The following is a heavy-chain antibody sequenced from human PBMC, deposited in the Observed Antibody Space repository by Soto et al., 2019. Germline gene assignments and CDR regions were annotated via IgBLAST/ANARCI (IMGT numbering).Heavy chain of an antibody. V-gene: IGHV1-2*02. J-gene: IGHJ4*02. D-gene: IGHD2-8*01. Sequence: EASVKVSCKASGYSLTEYYLHWVRQAPGQGLEWMGWINPTTGGTTYAQKFEGRVTMTRDRSVNTAYMELSRLRSDDTALYFCARASGNPLTVYAPLGFWGQGSLVTVSS. CDR3: ARASGNPLTVYAPLGF. CDR2: INPTTGGT. CDR1: GYSLTEYY.